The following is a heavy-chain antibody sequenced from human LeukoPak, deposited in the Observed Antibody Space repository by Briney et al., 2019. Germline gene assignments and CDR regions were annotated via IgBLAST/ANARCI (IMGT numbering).Heavy chain of an antibody. CDR3: ARLGYCSSTSCDY. Sequence: ASVKVSCKASGGTSSSYTISWVRQAPGQGLEWMGRIIPILGIANYAQKFQGRVTITADKSTSTAYMELSSLRSEDTAVYYCARLGYCSSTSCDYWGQGTLVTVSS. CDR2: IIPILGIA. D-gene: IGHD2-2*01. V-gene: IGHV1-69*02. J-gene: IGHJ4*02. CDR1: GGTSSSYT.